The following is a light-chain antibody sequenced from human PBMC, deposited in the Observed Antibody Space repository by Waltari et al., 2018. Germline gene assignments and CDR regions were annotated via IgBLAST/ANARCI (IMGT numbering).Light chain of an antibody. CDR2: GAS. CDR1: QSVNSY. V-gene: IGKV3-11*01. Sequence: EIVLTQSPATLSLSPGERGTLSCRASQSVNSYLAWYQQQPGQPPRLLIYGASNRVTGIPARFSGSSSGTDFSLTISSLEPEDYAVYYCQQHIHWPVTFGGGTKVEIK. CDR3: QQHIHWPVT. J-gene: IGKJ4*01.